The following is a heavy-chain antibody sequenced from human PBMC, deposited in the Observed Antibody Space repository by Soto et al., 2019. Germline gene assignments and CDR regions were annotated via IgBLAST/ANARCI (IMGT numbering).Heavy chain of an antibody. V-gene: IGHV1-8*01. D-gene: IGHD2-15*01. CDR2: MNPNSGNT. J-gene: IGHJ6*02. CDR1: GYTFTSYD. Sequence: KVSCKASGYTFTSYDINWVRQATGQGLEWMGWMNPNSGNTGYAQKFQGRVTMTRNTSISTAYMELSSLRSEDTAVYYCARGDCSGGSCIYYYGMDVWGQGTTVTVSS. CDR3: ARGDCSGGSCIYYYGMDV.